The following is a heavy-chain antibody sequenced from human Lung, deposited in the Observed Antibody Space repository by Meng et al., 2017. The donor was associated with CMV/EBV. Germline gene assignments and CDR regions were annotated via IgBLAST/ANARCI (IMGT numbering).Heavy chain of an antibody. Sequence: GESLKISCVASGLTFSSHPMTWVRQAPGKGLEWVSSISGSGGSTYSADSVQGRFTISRDNSKNPLYLQIGALRDEDTALYYCARGGPVAGKNWFDRWGQGTLVTVSS. J-gene: IGHJ5*02. D-gene: IGHD6-19*01. CDR3: ARGGPVAGKNWFDR. CDR2: ISGSGGST. V-gene: IGHV3-23*01. CDR1: GLTFSSHP.